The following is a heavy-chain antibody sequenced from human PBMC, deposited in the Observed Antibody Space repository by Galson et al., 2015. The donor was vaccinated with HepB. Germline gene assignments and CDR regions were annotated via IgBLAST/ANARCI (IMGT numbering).Heavy chain of an antibody. Sequence: SLRLSCAASGFTFSSYSMNWVRQAPGKGLEWVSSISSSSSYIYYADSVKGRFTISRDNAKNSLYLQMNSLRAEDTAVYYCARGGYSSGWYGYYYYMDVWGKGTTVTVFS. CDR2: ISSSSSYI. CDR3: ARGGYSSGWYGYYYYMDV. D-gene: IGHD6-19*01. J-gene: IGHJ6*03. V-gene: IGHV3-21*01. CDR1: GFTFSSYS.